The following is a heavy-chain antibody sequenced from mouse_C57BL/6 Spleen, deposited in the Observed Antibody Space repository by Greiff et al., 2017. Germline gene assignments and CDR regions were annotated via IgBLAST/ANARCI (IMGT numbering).Heavy chain of an antibody. CDR2: IDPEDVET. CDR1: GFNIKDYY. D-gene: IGHD2-4*01. Sequence: VQLQQSGAELVKPGASVKLSCTASGFNIKDYYMHWVKQRTEQGLEWIGRIDPEDVETKYAPKFQGKATITAYTSSNPAYLQLSSLTSEDTAVYYCARESSIYYDYDDAMDYWGQGTSVTVSS. CDR3: ARESSIYYDYDDAMDY. J-gene: IGHJ4*01. V-gene: IGHV14-2*01.